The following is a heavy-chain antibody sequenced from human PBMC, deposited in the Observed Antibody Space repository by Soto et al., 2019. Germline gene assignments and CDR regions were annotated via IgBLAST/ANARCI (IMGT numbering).Heavy chain of an antibody. CDR1: GFTFSSYA. CDR2: ISGSGGST. D-gene: IGHD3-10*01. J-gene: IGHJ6*03. Sequence: EVQLLESGGGLVQPGGSLRLSCAASGFTFSSYAMSWVRQAPGKGPEWVSAISGSGGSTYYADSVKGRFTISRDNSKNTLYLQMNSLRAEDTAVYYCAKDQKGEVRGETTYYYYYMDVWGKGTTVTVSS. V-gene: IGHV3-23*01. CDR3: AKDQKGEVRGETTYYYYYMDV.